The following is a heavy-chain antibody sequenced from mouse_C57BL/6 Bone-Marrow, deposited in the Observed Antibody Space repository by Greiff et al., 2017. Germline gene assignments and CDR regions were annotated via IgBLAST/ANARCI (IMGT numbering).Heavy chain of an antibody. CDR2: IWSGGST. Sequence: QVQLKQSGPGLVQPSQSLSITCTVSGFSLTSYGVHWVRQSPGKGLEWLGVIWSGGSTDYNAAFISRLSISKDNSKSQVFFKMNNLQADDTAIYYCARDDYGGAYWGQGTLVTVSA. J-gene: IGHJ3*01. D-gene: IGHD2-4*01. CDR1: GFSLTSYG. CDR3: ARDDYGGAY. V-gene: IGHV2-2*01.